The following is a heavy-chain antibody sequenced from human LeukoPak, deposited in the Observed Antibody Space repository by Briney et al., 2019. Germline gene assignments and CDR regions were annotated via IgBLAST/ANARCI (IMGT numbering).Heavy chain of an antibody. CDR2: LYYSGST. CDR1: GGSISSSSYY. V-gene: IGHV4-39*07. CDR3: ARLYDSSGYYYPFDY. D-gene: IGHD3-22*01. J-gene: IGHJ4*02. Sequence: PSETLSLTCTVSGGSISSSSYYWAWIRQPPGKGLEWIGSLYYSGSTYYSPSLKSRFTISIDTSKNHFSLKLSPVTAADTAVYYCARLYDSSGYYYPFDYWGQGTLVTVSS.